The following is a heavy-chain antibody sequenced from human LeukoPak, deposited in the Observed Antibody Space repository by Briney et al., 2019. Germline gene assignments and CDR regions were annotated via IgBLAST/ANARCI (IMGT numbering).Heavy chain of an antibody. V-gene: IGHV3-30*18. CDR2: ISYDGNNK. CDR1: GFTFSSYG. J-gene: IGHJ4*02. CDR3: AKSAERWLPPDY. Sequence: GGSLRLSCAASGFTFSSYGMHWVRQAPGKGLEWVAVISYDGNNKYYADSVKGRFTISRDNSKNTLYLQMNSLRAEDTAVYYCAKSAERWLPPDYWGQGTLVTVSS. D-gene: IGHD5-24*01.